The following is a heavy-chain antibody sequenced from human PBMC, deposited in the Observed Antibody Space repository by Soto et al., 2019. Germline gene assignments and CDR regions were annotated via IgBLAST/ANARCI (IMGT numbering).Heavy chain of an antibody. CDR2: IYWDDDK. J-gene: IGHJ4*02. CDR3: AHSQGSYSHRPFDY. CDR1: GCSLSTSGVG. Sequence: VSGPTRVRPRQTLGLSVTFGGCSLSTSGVGVGWIRQPPGKALEWLALIYWDDDKRYSPSLKSRLTITKDTSKNQVVLTMTNMDPVDTATYYCAHSQGSYSHRPFDYWGQGTLVTVSS. V-gene: IGHV2-5*02. D-gene: IGHD3-10*01.